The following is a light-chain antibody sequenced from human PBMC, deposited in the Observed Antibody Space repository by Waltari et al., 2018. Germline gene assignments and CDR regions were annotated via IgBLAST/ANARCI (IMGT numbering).Light chain of an antibody. J-gene: IGLJ2*01. CDR2: ENN. CDR1: SPNIGGSY. Sequence: QSVLTQPPSVSGAPGQRVTIPCTGRSPNIGGSYVQWYQQLPGTAPKLLIYENNKRPSGVSDRFSGSQSGTSASLTITGLQSEDEADYYCQSYDSSLSAQLVFGGGTRLTVL. V-gene: IGLV1-40*01. CDR3: QSYDSSLSAQLV.